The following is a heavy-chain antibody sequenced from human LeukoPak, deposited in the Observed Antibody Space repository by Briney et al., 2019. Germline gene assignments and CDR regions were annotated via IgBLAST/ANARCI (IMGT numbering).Heavy chain of an antibody. CDR3: AREGVVGATPYFDY. J-gene: IGHJ4*02. V-gene: IGHV3-33*08. CDR1: GFTFSSYG. CDR2: IWYDGSNK. D-gene: IGHD1-26*01. Sequence: GGSLRLSCAASGFTFSSYGMHWVRQAPGKGLEWVAVIWYDGSNKYYADSVEGRFTISRDNSKNTLYLQMNSLRAEDTAVYYRAREGVVGATPYFDYWGQGTLVTVSS.